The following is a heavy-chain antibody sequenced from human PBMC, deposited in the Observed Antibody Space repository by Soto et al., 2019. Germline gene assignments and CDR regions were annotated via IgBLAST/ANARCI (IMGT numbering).Heavy chain of an antibody. V-gene: IGHV4-30-2*01. D-gene: IGHD3-16*01. CDR1: GASISSGGYS. Sequence: SETLSLTCSVSGASISSGGYSWSWIRQPPGKGLEWIGYIYHSGSTYYNPSLKSRVTISVDRSKNQFSLKLSSVTAADTAVYYCARDRNDLPDYWGQGTLVTVSS. CDR2: IYHSGST. CDR3: ARDRNDLPDY. J-gene: IGHJ4*02.